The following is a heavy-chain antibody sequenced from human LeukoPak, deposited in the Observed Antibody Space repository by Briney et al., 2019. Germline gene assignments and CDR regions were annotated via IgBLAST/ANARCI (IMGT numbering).Heavy chain of an antibody. CDR1: GGSISSSNYY. CDR3: ASSYGSGSYYDY. Sequence: SETLSLTCTVSGGSISSSNYYWGWIRQPPGEGLEWIGSIYYTGSTYYNPSLKSRITISVDTSKNQFSLKLSSLTAADTAVYYCASSYGSGSYYDYWGQGTLVTVSS. J-gene: IGHJ4*02. CDR2: IYYTGST. D-gene: IGHD3-10*01. V-gene: IGHV4-39*07.